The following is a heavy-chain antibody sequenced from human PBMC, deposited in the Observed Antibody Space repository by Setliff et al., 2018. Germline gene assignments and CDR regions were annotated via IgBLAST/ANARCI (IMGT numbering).Heavy chain of an antibody. CDR2: ISYDGSNK. CDR3: ALFGDRDTFDT. V-gene: IGHV3-30*04. J-gene: IGHJ3*02. D-gene: IGHD3-16*01. CDR1: GFTFSSYT. Sequence: PGGSLRLSCAASGFTFSSYTMHWVRQAPGKGLEWVAVISYDGSNKYYADSVKGRFTISRDNSKNTLYLQMNSLRAEDTAFYHCALFGDRDTFDTWGQGTMVTVSS.